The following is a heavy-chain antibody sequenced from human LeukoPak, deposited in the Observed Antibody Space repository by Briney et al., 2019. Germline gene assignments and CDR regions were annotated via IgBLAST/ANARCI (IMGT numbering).Heavy chain of an antibody. CDR2: IYYSGST. CDR3: ARVWWDYRLIDY. CDR1: GGSISSGDYY. V-gene: IGHV4-30-4*08. J-gene: IGHJ4*02. Sequence: SETLSRTCTVSGGSISSGDYYWSWIRQPPGKGQEWIGYIYYSGSTYYNPSLKSRVTISVDTSKNQFSLKLSSVTAADTAVYYSARVWWDYRLIDYWGQGTLVTVSS. D-gene: IGHD2-21*01.